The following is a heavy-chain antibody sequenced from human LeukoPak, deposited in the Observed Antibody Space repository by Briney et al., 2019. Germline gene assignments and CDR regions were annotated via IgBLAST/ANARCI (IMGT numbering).Heavy chain of an antibody. CDR1: GGSISSGDYD. D-gene: IGHD2/OR15-2a*01. V-gene: IGHV4-30-4*01. Sequence: SETLSLTCTVSGGSISSGDYDWSWIRQPPGKGLEWIGYIYYSGSTYYNPSLKSRVTISVDTSKNQFSLKLSSVTAADTAVYYCARDVALPQGYGMDVWGQGTTVTVSS. CDR3: ARDVALPQGYGMDV. CDR2: IYYSGST. J-gene: IGHJ6*02.